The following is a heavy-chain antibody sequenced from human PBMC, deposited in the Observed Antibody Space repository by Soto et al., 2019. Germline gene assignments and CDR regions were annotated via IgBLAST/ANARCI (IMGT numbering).Heavy chain of an antibody. CDR2: INAGNGNT. CDR1: GYTFTSYA. Sequence: ASVKVSCKASGYTFTSYAMHWVRQAPGQRLEWMGWINAGNGNTKYSQKFQGRVTITRDTSASTAYMELSSLRSDDTAVYYCARGLPTMVRGVIIPYYFDYWGQGTLVTVSS. V-gene: IGHV1-3*01. CDR3: ARGLPTMVRGVIIPYYFDY. J-gene: IGHJ4*02. D-gene: IGHD3-10*01.